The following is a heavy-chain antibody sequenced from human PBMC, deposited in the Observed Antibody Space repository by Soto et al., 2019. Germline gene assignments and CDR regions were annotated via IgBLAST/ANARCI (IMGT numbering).Heavy chain of an antibody. CDR2: INHSGST. CDR3: AKPCSRYSSSSPGVYYYYGMDV. J-gene: IGHJ6*02. V-gene: IGHV4-34*01. Sequence: PSETLSLTCAVYGGSFSGYYWSWIRQPPGKGLEWIGEINHSGSTNYNPSLKSRVTISVDTSKNQFSLKLSSVTAEDTAVYYCAKPCSRYSSSSPGVYYYYGMDVWGQGTTVTVSS. CDR1: GGSFSGYY. D-gene: IGHD6-6*01.